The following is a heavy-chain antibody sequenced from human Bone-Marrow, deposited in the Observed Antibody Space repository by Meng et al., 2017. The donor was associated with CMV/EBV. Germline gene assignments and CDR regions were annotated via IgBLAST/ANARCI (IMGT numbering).Heavy chain of an antibody. CDR1: GYNVNDYQ. D-gene: IGHD2-15*01. CDR3: ARDGPHCSVGGCYFDF. J-gene: IGHJ4*02. V-gene: IGHV1-2*02. Sequence: GYNVNDYQINWVRQAPGQWLEWMGWIDPNSGGTKYAQKFEGRVVMTSDTSTTTVYMELSNLRGDDRAVYYCARDGPHCSVGGCYFDFWGQGSLVTVSS. CDR2: IDPNSGGT.